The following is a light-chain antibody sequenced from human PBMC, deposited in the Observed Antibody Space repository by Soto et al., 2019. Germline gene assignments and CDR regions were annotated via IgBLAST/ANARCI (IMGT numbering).Light chain of an antibody. CDR2: WAS. V-gene: IGKV4-1*01. Sequence: DIVMTQSLDSLAVSLGERATINCKSSQSVLYSSNNKNYLAWYQQRPGQPPKLLIYWASTRDSGVPDRFSGSGSGTDFTLTISSLQAEDVAVYYCQQHFGLPWTFGQGTKVEIK. CDR1: QSVLYSSNNKNY. J-gene: IGKJ1*01. CDR3: QQHFGLPWT.